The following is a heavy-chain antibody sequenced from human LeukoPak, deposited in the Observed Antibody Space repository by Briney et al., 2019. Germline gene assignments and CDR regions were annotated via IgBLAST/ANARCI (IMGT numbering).Heavy chain of an antibody. V-gene: IGHV4-59*12. Sequence: SETLSLTCTVSGGSISSYYWSWIRQPPGKGLEYIGYIHFSGSTNYNPSLKSRVTISVDTSKNQFSLKLSSVTAADTAVYYCARVGGSFDYWGQGTLVTVSS. J-gene: IGHJ4*02. CDR1: GGSISSYY. CDR2: IHFSGST. D-gene: IGHD1-26*01. CDR3: ARVGGSFDY.